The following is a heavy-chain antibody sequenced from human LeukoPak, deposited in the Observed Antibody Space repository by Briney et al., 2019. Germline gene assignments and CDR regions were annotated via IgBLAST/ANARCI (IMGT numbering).Heavy chain of an antibody. D-gene: IGHD5-24*01. J-gene: IGHJ4*02. Sequence: PGGSLRLSCAASGFTFSSYAMSWVRQAPGKGLEWVSAISGSGGSTYYADSVKGRFTISRDNSKNTLYLQMNSLRAEDTAVYYCAKGDGYKSLGAGPFDYWGQGTLVTVSS. V-gene: IGHV3-23*01. CDR1: GFTFSSYA. CDR3: AKGDGYKSLGAGPFDY. CDR2: ISGSGGST.